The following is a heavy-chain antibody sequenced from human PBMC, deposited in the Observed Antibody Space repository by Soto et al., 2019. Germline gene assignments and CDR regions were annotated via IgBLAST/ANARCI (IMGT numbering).Heavy chain of an antibody. Sequence: EVQLLESGGGLVQPGGSLRLSCAASGFTFSSYAMSWVRQAPGKGLEWVSAISGSGGSTYYADSVKGRFTISRDNSKNTLHLQMNSLRAEDTALYYCAKGVVVAATFGNAFDYWGQGTLVTVSS. J-gene: IGHJ4*02. V-gene: IGHV3-23*01. D-gene: IGHD2-15*01. CDR2: ISGSGGST. CDR3: AKGVVVAATFGNAFDY. CDR1: GFTFSSYA.